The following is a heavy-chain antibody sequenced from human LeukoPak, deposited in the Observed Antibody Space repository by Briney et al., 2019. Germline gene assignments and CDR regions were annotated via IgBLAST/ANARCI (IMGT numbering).Heavy chain of an antibody. CDR3: ARGEETYYYGSGSYDY. J-gene: IGHJ4*02. V-gene: IGHV3-48*02. CDR1: GFTSSIYR. Sequence: GGSLRLSCVASGFTSSIYRMNWVRQAPRKGLEWISYISSSSSTIYYADSVKGRFTISRDNAKNSLYLQMNSLRDEDTAVYYCARGEETYYYGSGSYDYWGQGTLVTVSS. CDR2: ISSSSSTI. D-gene: IGHD3-10*01.